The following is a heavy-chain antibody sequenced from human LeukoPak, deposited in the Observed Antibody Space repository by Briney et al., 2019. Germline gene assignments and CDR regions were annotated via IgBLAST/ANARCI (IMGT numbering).Heavy chain of an antibody. D-gene: IGHD3-3*01. V-gene: IGHV4-59*01. CDR2: IHFSGST. J-gene: IGHJ3*02. CDR1: GGSISSYY. Sequence: PSETLSLTCSVSGGSISSYYWGWIRPPPGRVLDYIGFIHFSGSTNYNPSLEGRVTISADTSTNQFSLKLNSVTAADTAVYYCARHESAWRGAFDIWGQGTMVTVSS. CDR3: ARHESAWRGAFDI.